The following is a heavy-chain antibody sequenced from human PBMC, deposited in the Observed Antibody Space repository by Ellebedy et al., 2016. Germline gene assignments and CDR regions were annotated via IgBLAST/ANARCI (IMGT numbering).Heavy chain of an antibody. J-gene: IGHJ3*02. CDR3: AREDDHDSFDI. CDR1: GFTFSSYS. D-gene: IGHD3-22*01. Sequence: GESLKISXAASGFTFSSYSMNWVRQAPGKGLEWVSYISRSGSSIYYADSVKGRFTISRDNAKNTLHLQMNSLRAEDTAVYYCAREDDHDSFDIWGQGTMVTVSS. CDR2: ISRSGSSI. V-gene: IGHV3-48*04.